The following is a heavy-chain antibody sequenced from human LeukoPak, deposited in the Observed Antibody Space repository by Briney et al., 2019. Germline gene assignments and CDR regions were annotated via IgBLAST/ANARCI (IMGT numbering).Heavy chain of an antibody. J-gene: IGHJ4*02. CDR2: IHHSGST. CDR1: GGAVRGYY. Sequence: SETLSLTCAVYGGAVRGYYWSWIRQHPGKGELWIGEIHHSGSTRHNPSLKSRHTRSGDTSKTQFSPKLSSVTAADTRLYYCARGPVNIVVVPAAIIHGFDYWGQGTLVTVSS. D-gene: IGHD2-2*02. V-gene: IGHV4-34*01. CDR3: ARGPVNIVVVPAAIIHGFDY.